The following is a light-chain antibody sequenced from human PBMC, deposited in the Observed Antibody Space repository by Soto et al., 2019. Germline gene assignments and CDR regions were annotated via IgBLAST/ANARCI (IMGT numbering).Light chain of an antibody. Sequence: QSVLTQPASVSGSPGQSITISCTGTSSDVGGYNYVSWYQQHPGRAPKLMIYDVSNRPSGVSNRFSGSKSGNTASLTISELQAEDEADYYSSSYTSSSTLYVFRTGTKVTVL. CDR3: SSYTSSSTLYV. CDR1: SSDVGGYNY. J-gene: IGLJ1*01. CDR2: DVS. V-gene: IGLV2-14*01.